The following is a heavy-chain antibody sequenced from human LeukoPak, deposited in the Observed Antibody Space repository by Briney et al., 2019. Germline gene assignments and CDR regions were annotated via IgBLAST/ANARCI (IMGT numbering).Heavy chain of an antibody. J-gene: IGHJ4*02. CDR1: GFTFSDYY. CDR2: ISSSGSTI. Sequence: GGSLRLSCAASGFTFSDYYMSWIRQAPGKGLEWVSYISSSGSTIYYADSVEGRFTISRDNAKNSLYLQMNSLRAEDTAVYYCARRATPFRVYFDYWGQGTLVTVSS. V-gene: IGHV3-11*01. CDR3: ARRATPFRVYFDY. D-gene: IGHD1-26*01.